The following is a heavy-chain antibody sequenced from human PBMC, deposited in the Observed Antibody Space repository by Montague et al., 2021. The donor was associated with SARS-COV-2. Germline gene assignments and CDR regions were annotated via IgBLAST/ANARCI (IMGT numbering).Heavy chain of an antibody. J-gene: IGHJ6*02. CDR1: GGSISGFY. Sequence: SETLSLTCTVSGGSISGFYWSWIRQPPGKGLEWIGHIYYSGSTNYNPSLESRVAVSVDRSKNQVSLRLTSVTAADTAVYYCARLLRSCNNGVCRPYYYYALDVWGQGTTVTVSS. D-gene: IGHD2-8*01. CDR3: ARLLRSCNNGVCRPYYYYALDV. V-gene: IGHV4-59*01. CDR2: IYYSGST.